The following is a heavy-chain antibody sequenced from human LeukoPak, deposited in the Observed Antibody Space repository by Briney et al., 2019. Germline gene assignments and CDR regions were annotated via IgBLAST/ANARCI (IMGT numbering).Heavy chain of an antibody. Sequence: GASVKVSCKASGYTFTSYDINWVRQATGQGLEWMGWMNPNSGNTGYAQKFQGRVTMTRNTSISTAYMELSSLRSEDTAVYYCARAHGGFTMIVEAFDIWGQGTMVTVSS. CDR3: ARAHGGFTMIVEAFDI. D-gene: IGHD3-22*01. V-gene: IGHV1-8*01. CDR2: MNPNSGNT. CDR1: GYTFTSYD. J-gene: IGHJ3*02.